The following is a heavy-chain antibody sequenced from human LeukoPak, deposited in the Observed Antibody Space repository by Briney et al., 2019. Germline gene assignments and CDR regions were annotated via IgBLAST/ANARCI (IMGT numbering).Heavy chain of an antibody. Sequence: GGSLRLSCAASGSTFSSYWMSWFRQAPGEGLEWVANIKQDGSEKNYVDSVKGRFAISRDNAKNSLYLQMNSLRAEDTAVYSCARIGLFSNGRFYFDYWGQGVLVTVSS. CDR2: IKQDGSEK. CDR1: GSTFSSYW. J-gene: IGHJ4*02. CDR3: ARIGLFSNGRFYFDY. D-gene: IGHD3-22*01. V-gene: IGHV3-7*01.